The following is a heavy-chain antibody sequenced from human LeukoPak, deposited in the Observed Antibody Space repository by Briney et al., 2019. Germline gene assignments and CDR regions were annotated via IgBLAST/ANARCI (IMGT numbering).Heavy chain of an antibody. J-gene: IGHJ4*02. CDR1: GGSINNYY. Sequence: SETLSLTCTVSGGSINNYYWSWIRQPPGKGLEWIGYIYYRGSTNYNPSLKSRVTFSVDTSKNQFSLKLNSVTAADTAVYYCARDPDSSSWFDYWGQGTLVTVSS. CDR2: IYYRGST. D-gene: IGHD6-13*01. V-gene: IGHV4-59*01. CDR3: ARDPDSSSWFDY.